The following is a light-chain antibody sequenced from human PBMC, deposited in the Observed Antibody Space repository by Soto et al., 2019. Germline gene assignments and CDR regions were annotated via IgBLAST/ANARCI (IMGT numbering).Light chain of an antibody. CDR3: QQYNNWPPVFT. CDR1: QSVSSN. CDR2: GAS. Sequence: ETVMTQSPATMSVSPGERAILSCRASQSVSSNLAWYQQKPGQAPRLLIYGASTRATGIPARFSGSGSGTEFTLTISSLQSEDFAVYYCQQYNNWPPVFTFGPGTKVHIK. V-gene: IGKV3-15*01. J-gene: IGKJ3*01.